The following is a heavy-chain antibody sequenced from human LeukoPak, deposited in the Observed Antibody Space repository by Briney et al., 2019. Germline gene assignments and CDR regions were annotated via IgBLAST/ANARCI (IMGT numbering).Heavy chain of an antibody. CDR1: GGSISSYY. J-gene: IGHJ4*02. Sequence: SETLSLTCTVSGGSISSYYWSWIRQPPGKGLEWIGYIYYSGSTNYNPSLKSRVTISVDTSKNQFSLKLSSVTAADTAVYYCARAGVTLRGVIDYWGQGTLVTVSS. CDR3: ARAGVTLRGVIDY. D-gene: IGHD3-16*01. CDR2: IYYSGST. V-gene: IGHV4-59*01.